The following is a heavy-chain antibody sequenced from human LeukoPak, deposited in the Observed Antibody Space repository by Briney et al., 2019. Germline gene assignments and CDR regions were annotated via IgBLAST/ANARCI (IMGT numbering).Heavy chain of an antibody. Sequence: GGSLRLSCAASGFTFSSYGMHWVRQAPGKGLEWVAFIRYDGSNKYYADSVKGRFTISRDNSKNTLYLQMNSLRAEDTAVYYCAKDQGGDYVDYWGQGTLVTVSS. CDR2: IRYDGSNK. CDR3: AKDQGGDYVDY. CDR1: GFTFSSYG. D-gene: IGHD3-16*01. J-gene: IGHJ4*02. V-gene: IGHV3-30*02.